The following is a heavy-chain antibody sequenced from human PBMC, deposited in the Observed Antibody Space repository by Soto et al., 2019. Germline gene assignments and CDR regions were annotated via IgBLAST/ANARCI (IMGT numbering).Heavy chain of an antibody. CDR2: IIPILGIA. CDR1: GGTFSSYT. D-gene: IGHD3-3*01. V-gene: IGHV1-69*02. J-gene: IGHJ6*02. CDR3: ARRWGGYGLFLMDV. Sequence: QVQLVQSGAEVKKPGSSVKVSCKASGGTFSSYTISWVRQAPGQGLEWMGRIIPILGIANYAQKFQGRVTXNAXKXSSTAYMELSSLRSEDTAVYYCARRWGGYGLFLMDVWGQGTTVTVSS.